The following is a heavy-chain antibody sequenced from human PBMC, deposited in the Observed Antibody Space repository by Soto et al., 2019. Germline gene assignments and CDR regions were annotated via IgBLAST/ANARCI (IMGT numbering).Heavy chain of an antibody. CDR3: VSGYCGATNCNSYPGSS. D-gene: IGHD1-7*01. Sequence: GGSLRLSCAASGFTFSDNYMDWVRQAPGKGLEWVGLVRNRDKRYSTDYAASVKGRFTVSRDDSRNSVYLQMDNLKPEDTAVYYCVSGYCGATNCNSYPGSSWGQGTRVTVSS. V-gene: IGHV3-72*01. CDR2: VRNRDKRYST. CDR1: GFTFSDNY. J-gene: IGHJ4*02.